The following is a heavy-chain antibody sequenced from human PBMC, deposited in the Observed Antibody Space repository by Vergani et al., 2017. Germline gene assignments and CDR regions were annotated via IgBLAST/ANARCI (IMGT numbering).Heavy chain of an antibody. CDR3: AKARRPTSIAAAPDV. V-gene: IGHV3-9*03. CDR1: GFTFDDYA. CDR2: ISWNSGSI. D-gene: IGHD6-13*01. Sequence: EVQLVESGGGLVQPGRSLRLSCAASGFTFDDYAMHWVRHAPGKGLEWVSGISWNSGSIGYADSVQGRFTISRDNAKNSLYLQMNSLRAEDMALYYCAKARRPTSIAAAPDVWGQGTTVTVSS. J-gene: IGHJ6*02.